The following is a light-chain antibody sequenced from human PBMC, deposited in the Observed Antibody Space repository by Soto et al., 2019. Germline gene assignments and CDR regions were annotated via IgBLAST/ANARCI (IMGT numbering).Light chain of an antibody. Sequence: EIVLTQSPCTLSLSPGERATLSCRASQSVSNNYLAWYQQKPGQAPRLLIYGASNRATGIPDRFSGSGSGTDFTLTINSLQSEDFAVYYCQPYNNWPLTSGGGTKVDIK. J-gene: IGKJ4*01. CDR3: QPYNNWPLT. CDR1: QSVSNN. CDR2: GAS. V-gene: IGKV3D-15*01.